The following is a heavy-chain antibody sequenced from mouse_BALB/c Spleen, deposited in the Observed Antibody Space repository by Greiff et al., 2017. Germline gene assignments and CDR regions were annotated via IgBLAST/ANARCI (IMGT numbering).Heavy chain of an antibody. CDR3: ANKNFDY. J-gene: IGHJ2*01. V-gene: IGHV1S135*01. CDR1: GYSFTSYY. CDR2: IDPFNGGT. Sequence: EVQLQQSGPELMKPGASVKISCKASGYSFTSYYMHWVKQSHGKSLEWIGYIDPFNGGTSYNQKFKGKATLTVDKSSSTAYMHLSSLTSEDSAVYYCANKNFDYWGQGTTLTVSS.